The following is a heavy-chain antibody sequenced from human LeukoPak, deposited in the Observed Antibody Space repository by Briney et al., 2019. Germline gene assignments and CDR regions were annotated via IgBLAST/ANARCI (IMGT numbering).Heavy chain of an antibody. Sequence: GGSLRLSCAASGFTFSSYAMSWVRQAPGKGLEWVSAISGSGGSTYYADSVKGRFTISRDNSKNTLYPQMNSLRAEDTAVYYCAKAYYYDSSGYYHFGPIDYWGQGILVTVSS. J-gene: IGHJ4*02. CDR2: ISGSGGST. CDR3: AKAYYYDSSGYYHFGPIDY. V-gene: IGHV3-23*01. D-gene: IGHD3-22*01. CDR1: GFTFSSYA.